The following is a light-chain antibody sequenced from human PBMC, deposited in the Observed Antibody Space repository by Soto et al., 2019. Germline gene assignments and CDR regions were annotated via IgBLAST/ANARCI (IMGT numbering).Light chain of an antibody. CDR2: GAY. CDR1: QTIGRD. CDR3: KHYYNWPRT. J-gene: IGKJ1*01. V-gene: IGKV3-15*01. Sequence: EIVLTQSPATLSGSPGERATLSCRASQTIGRDLAWYQQKPGQSHRPPVYGAYTRDTGIKARFSASGSGTDFTLSLRSLQSQDFAIYYRKHYYNWPRTFGQGPKVHIK.